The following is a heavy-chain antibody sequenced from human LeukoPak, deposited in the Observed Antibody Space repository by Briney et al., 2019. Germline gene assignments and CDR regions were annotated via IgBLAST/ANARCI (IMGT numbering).Heavy chain of an antibody. Sequence: GGSLRLSCAASGFTFSSYSMNWVRQAPGKGLEWASYISSSSSTIYYADSVKGRFTISRDNAKNSLYLQMNSLRAEDTAVYYCARDFLRSGGLDYWGQGTLVTVSS. CDR1: GFTFSSYS. V-gene: IGHV3-48*01. CDR3: ARDFLRSGGLDY. J-gene: IGHJ4*02. CDR2: ISSSSSTI. D-gene: IGHD3-10*01.